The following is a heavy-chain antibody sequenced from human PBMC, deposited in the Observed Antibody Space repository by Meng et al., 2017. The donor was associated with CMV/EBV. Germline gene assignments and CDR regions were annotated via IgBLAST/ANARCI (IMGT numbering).Heavy chain of an antibody. CDR3: ARVTSRVAGAFDY. CDR1: GRSISSGDYY. V-gene: IGHV4-30-4*08. CDR2: IYYSGST. Sequence: QVQLQESGPGLVKPSQTRSLTCTVSGRSISSGDYYWSWIRSPPGKGLEWIGYIYYSGSTYYNPSLKSRVTISVDTSKNQFSLKLSSVTAADTAVYYCARVTSRVAGAFDYWGQGTLVTVSS. D-gene: IGHD1-14*01. J-gene: IGHJ4*02.